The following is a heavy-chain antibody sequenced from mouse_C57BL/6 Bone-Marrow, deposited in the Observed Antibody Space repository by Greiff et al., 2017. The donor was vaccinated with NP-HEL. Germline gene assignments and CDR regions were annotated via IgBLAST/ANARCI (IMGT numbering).Heavy chain of an antibody. CDR3: ARSYYGSSSHWYCDV. CDR2: IDPSDSYT. CDR1: GYTFTSYW. Sequence: QVQLQQPGAELVMPGASVKLSCKASGYTFTSYWMHWVKQRPGQGLEWIGEIDPSDSYTNYNQKFKGKSTLTVDKSSSTAYMQLSSLTSEDSAVYYCARSYYGSSSHWYCDVWGTGTTVTVSS. D-gene: IGHD1-1*01. J-gene: IGHJ1*03. V-gene: IGHV1-69*01.